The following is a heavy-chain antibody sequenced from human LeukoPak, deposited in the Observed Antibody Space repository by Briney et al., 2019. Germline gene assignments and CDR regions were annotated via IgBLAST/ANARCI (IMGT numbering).Heavy chain of an antibody. CDR1: GYSFTSYW. CDR2: IDPSDSYT. D-gene: IGHD3-16*01. Sequence: GESLKISCKGSGYSFTSYWINWVRQMPGKGLEWMGRIDPSDSYTNYSPSFQGQVTISADKSITTAYLQWSSLKASDTAVYYCARHGGGSSNFDYWGQGTLVTVSS. V-gene: IGHV5-10-1*04. J-gene: IGHJ4*02. CDR3: ARHGGGSSNFDY.